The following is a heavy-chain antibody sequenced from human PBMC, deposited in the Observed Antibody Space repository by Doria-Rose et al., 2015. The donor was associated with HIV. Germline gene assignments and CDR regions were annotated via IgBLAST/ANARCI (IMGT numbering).Heavy chain of an antibody. CDR2: IFSDDER. D-gene: IGHD6-13*01. CDR3: ARIKSSRWYHKYYFDF. Sequence: SGPVLVKPTETLTLTCTASGVSLSSPGMGVSWIRQPPGKALEWLANIFSDDERSYKTSLKSGLTISRSTSKSQVVLTMTDMDPVDTATYYCARIKSSRWYHKYYFDFWGQGTLVIVSA. J-gene: IGHJ4*02. CDR1: GVSLSSPGMG. V-gene: IGHV2-26*01.